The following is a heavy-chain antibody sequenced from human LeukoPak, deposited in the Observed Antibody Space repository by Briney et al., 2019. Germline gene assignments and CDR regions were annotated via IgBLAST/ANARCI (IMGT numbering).Heavy chain of an antibody. CDR1: GFTFSTYA. D-gene: IGHD6-19*01. V-gene: IGHV3-23*01. J-gene: IGHJ6*02. Sequence: PGGSLRLSCAASGFTFSTYAMTWVRQAPGKGLEWVSTISGSGDNTYYTDSVKGRFTISRGNSKNTLYLQMNSLRVEDTAVYYCATRQYSSGHYGMDVWGQGTTVTVSS. CDR3: ATRQYSSGHYGMDV. CDR2: ISGSGDNT.